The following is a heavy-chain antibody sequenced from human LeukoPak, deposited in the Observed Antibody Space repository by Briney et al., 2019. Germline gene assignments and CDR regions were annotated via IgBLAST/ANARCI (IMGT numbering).Heavy chain of an antibody. V-gene: IGHV1-18*01. Sequence: ASVKVSCKAYGYTFMRHGISWVRQAPGQGLEWMGWISGYSSNTNYAQRLQGRVTMTTDTSTTTAYMELRSLRSDDTAVYYCARATGTWGHDGFDIWGQGTMVTVS. J-gene: IGHJ3*02. CDR2: ISGYSSNT. CDR3: ARATGTWGHDGFDI. CDR1: GYTFMRHG. D-gene: IGHD3-16*01.